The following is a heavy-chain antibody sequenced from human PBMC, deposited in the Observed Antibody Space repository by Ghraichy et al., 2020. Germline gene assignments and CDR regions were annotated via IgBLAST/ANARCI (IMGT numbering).Heavy chain of an antibody. Sequence: ASVKVSCKASGYTFTSYGISWVRQAPGQGLEWVGWIANHNGNANFGQNFQGRVTLATDTSTSTVYMELRSLTSDDTAVYYCARDWQYQFDYWGQGTLVTVSS. CDR2: IANHNGNA. J-gene: IGHJ4*02. D-gene: IGHD2-2*01. CDR3: ARDWQYQFDY. V-gene: IGHV1-18*01. CDR1: GYTFTSYG.